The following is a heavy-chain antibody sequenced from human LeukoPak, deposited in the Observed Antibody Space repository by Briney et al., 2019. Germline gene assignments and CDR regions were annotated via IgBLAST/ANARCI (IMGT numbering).Heavy chain of an antibody. CDR2: INHSGST. Sequence: PSETLSLTCAVYGGSFSGYYWSWIRQPPGKGLEWIGEINHSGSTNYNPSLKSRVTISVDTSKNQFSLKLSSVTAADTAVYYCARPPYYDFWSGYPPYYYYMDVWGKGTTVTVSS. V-gene: IGHV4-34*01. CDR3: ARPPYYDFWSGYPPYYYYMDV. CDR1: GGSFSGYY. J-gene: IGHJ6*03. D-gene: IGHD3-3*01.